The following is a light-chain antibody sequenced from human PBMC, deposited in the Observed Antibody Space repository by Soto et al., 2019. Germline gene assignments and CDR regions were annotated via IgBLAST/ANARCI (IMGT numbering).Light chain of an antibody. J-gene: IGLJ1*01. Sequence: QSVLTQPPSVSGAPGQRVTISCTGSGSNIGACYDVHWYQQLPGTAPKLLIFANINRPSGVPDRFSGSKSRTSASLAITGLRAEDEADYYCQSYDSSPSGYVFGTGTKVTVL. CDR2: ANI. CDR3: QSYDSSPSGYV. CDR1: GSNIGACYD. V-gene: IGLV1-40*01.